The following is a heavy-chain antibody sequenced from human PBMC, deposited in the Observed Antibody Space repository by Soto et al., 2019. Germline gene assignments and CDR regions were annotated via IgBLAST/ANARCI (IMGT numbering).Heavy chain of an antibody. Sequence: QVRLVQSGAEVKKPGSSVKVSCTASGGSFNSYPLTWVRQAPGQGLEGMGGIIAIFGTPKYAPKFQGRVTITADESTKTGYMQLSSLRSEHTAIYSCATVSGARYHPCLDQWGQGTLVTVSS. CDR3: ATVSGARYHPCLDQ. J-gene: IGHJ4*02. D-gene: IGHD3-3*01. CDR2: IIAIFGTP. V-gene: IGHV1-69*12. CDR1: GGSFNSYP.